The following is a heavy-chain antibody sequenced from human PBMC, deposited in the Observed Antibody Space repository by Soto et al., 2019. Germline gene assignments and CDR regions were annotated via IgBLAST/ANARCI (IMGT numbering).Heavy chain of an antibody. D-gene: IGHD1-7*01. J-gene: IGHJ4*02. Sequence: SETLSLTCTVSGGSLSSYYWSWIRPPPGKGLEWIGYIYYSGSTNYNPSLKSRVTISVDTSKNQFSLKLSSVTAADTAVYYCARRYGTTFDYWGQGTLVTVSS. V-gene: IGHV4-59*01. CDR3: ARRYGTTFDY. CDR2: IYYSGST. CDR1: GGSLSSYY.